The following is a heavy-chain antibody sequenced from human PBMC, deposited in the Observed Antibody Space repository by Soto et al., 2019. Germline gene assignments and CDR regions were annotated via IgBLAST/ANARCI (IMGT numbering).Heavy chain of an antibody. CDR1: GFTFSTYS. CDR3: ARVESRTASRCGY. Sequence: PGGSLRLSCAASGFTFSTYSMNWVRQAPGKGLEWVSYIGTSSSDIYYAGSVRDRFTIFRDNAKNSLYLHMNSLRAEDTAVYYCARVESRTASRCGYWGQGTLVTVSS. V-gene: IGHV3-48*01. D-gene: IGHD1-1*01. CDR2: IGTSSSDI. J-gene: IGHJ4*02.